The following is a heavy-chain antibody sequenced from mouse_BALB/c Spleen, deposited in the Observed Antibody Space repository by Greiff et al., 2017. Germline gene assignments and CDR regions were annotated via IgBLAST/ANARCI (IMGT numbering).Heavy chain of an antibody. CDR3: TREGYYYLDY. V-gene: IGHV5-6-4*01. D-gene: IGHD2-3*01. CDR2: ISSGGSYT. CDR1: GFTFSSYT. Sequence: EVMLVESGGGLVKPGGSLKLSCAASGFTFSSYTMSWVRQTPEKRLEWVATISSGGSYTYYPDSVKGRFTISRDNAKNTLYLQMSSLKSEDTAMYYCTREGYYYLDYWGQGTTLTVSS. J-gene: IGHJ2*01.